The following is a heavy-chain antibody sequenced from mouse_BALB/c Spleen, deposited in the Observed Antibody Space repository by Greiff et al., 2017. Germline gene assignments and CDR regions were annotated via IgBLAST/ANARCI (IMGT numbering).Heavy chain of an antibody. V-gene: IGHV3-8*02. D-gene: IGHD1-1*01. CDR1: GDSITSGY. CDR3: ARSDYYGSSWYFDV. CDR2: ISYSGST. Sequence: EVKLEESGPSLVKPSQTLSLTCSVTGDSITSGYWNWIRKFPGNKLEYMGYISYSGSTYYNPSLKSRISITRDTSKNQYYLQLNSVTTEDTATYYCARSDYYGSSWYFDVWGAGTTVTVSS. J-gene: IGHJ1*01.